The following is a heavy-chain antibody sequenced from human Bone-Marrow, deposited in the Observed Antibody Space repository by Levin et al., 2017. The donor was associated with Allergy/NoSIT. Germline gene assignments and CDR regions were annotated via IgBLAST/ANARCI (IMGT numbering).Heavy chain of an antibody. Sequence: PSETLSLTCTVSGASISSGGYYWSWIRQSPGEGLEWIGYIHYSGSTYYNPSLKSRITISGDTSKNQLSLRLSSVTAADTAVYYCARGINSIILNYWGQGTLVTVSS. J-gene: IGHJ4*02. CDR1: GASISSGGYY. D-gene: IGHD3-3*01. CDR3: ARGINSIILNY. CDR2: IHYSGST. V-gene: IGHV4-31*03.